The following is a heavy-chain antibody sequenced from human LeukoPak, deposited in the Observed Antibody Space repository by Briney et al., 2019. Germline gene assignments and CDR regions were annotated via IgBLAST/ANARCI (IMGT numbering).Heavy chain of an antibody. V-gene: IGHV1-69*06. J-gene: IGHJ5*02. D-gene: IGHD3-3*01. CDR2: IIPIFGTA. Sequence: SVKVSCKASGGTFSSYAISWVRQAAGQGLEWMGSIIPIFGTANYAQKFQGRVTITADKSTSTAYMELSSLRSEDTAVYYCARTNSITIFGVVTRLNGWFDPWGQGTLVTVSS. CDR1: GGTFSSYA. CDR3: ARTNSITIFGVVTRLNGWFDP.